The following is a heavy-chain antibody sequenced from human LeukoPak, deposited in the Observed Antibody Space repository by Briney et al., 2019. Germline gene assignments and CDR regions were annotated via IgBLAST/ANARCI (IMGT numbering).Heavy chain of an antibody. Sequence: PGGSLRLSCAASGFTFSSYSMNWVRQAPGKGLEWVSSISSSSSYIYYADSVKGRFTISRDNAKNSLYLQMNSLRAEDTAVYYRARDPQQQLPSGGAFDIWGQGTMVTVSS. CDR2: ISSSSSYI. V-gene: IGHV3-21*01. J-gene: IGHJ3*02. CDR1: GFTFSSYS. D-gene: IGHD6-13*01. CDR3: ARDPQQQLPSGGAFDI.